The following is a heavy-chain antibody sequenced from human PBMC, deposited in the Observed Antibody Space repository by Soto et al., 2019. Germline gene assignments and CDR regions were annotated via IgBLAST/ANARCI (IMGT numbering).Heavy chain of an antibody. V-gene: IGHV3-23*01. Sequence: EVQLLESGGVLVQPGESLRLYCAASGFAFDTYAMTWVRQAPGKGLEWVSGISSRSATPSYAASVKGRLTISRDNSKNTMYLQMNSLRAEDTAVYYFAKGGETSVRSVPLYYFDHWGQGTLVTVSS. J-gene: IGHJ4*02. CDR1: GFAFDTYA. CDR2: ISSRSATP. CDR3: AKGGETSVRSVPLYYFDH. D-gene: IGHD3-10*01.